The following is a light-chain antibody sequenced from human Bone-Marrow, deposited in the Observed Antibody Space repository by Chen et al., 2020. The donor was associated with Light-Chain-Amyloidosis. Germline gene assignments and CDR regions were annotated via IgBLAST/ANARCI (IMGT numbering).Light chain of an antibody. CDR3: QQSYRTPPVT. CDR2: AAS. J-gene: IGKJ4*01. Sequence: DIQMTQSPSSLSASVGDRVTITCRASQSIRSYLNWYQQKPGKAPKLLIYAASSLQSGVPSRFSGSGSGTEFTLTISSLQLEDFATYYCQQSYRTPPVTFGRGTKVEIK. V-gene: IGKV1-39*01. CDR1: QSIRSY.